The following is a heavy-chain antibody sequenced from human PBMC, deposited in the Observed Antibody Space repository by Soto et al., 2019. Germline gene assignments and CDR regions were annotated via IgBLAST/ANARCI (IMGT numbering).Heavy chain of an antibody. V-gene: IGHV4-59*01. D-gene: IGHD1-26*01. CDR2: MYFRGST. J-gene: IGHJ4*02. Sequence: QVQLQESGPGLVKPSETLSLTCTVSGGSISSYYWSWVRQPPGKGLEWSGYMYFRGSTNYNPSLKSRVTISVDTSKTQCSLKLSYVTAADTAVYYCARDRSGSYCPSFFDYWGQGILVTVSS. CDR1: GGSISSYY. CDR3: ARDRSGSYCPSFFDY.